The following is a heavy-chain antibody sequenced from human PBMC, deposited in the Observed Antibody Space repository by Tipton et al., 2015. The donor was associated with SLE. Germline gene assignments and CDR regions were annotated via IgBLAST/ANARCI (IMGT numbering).Heavy chain of an antibody. J-gene: IGHJ2*01. Sequence: TLSLTCTVSGGSMSTYYWSWIRLPPGKGLEWIGYIYYSGGTSYNPSLNSRVTISVDTSRNQFSLKLTSVTAADSAVYYCARYSLTNWHLDLWGHGTLVTVSS. D-gene: IGHD2-15*01. CDR1: GGSMSTYY. CDR2: IYYSGGT. CDR3: ARYSLTNWHLDL. V-gene: IGHV4-59*01.